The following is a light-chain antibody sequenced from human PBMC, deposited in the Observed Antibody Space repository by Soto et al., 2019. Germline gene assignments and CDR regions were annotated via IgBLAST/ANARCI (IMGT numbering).Light chain of an antibody. V-gene: IGKV3-11*01. Sequence: EIVLTQSPGTLSFSPGERATLSCRASQRISNYLAWYQHKPGQAPRLLISDASKRASGVPARFSGSESGTDFTLTISSLEPEDFAVYYCQRRSQWPPLTFGGGKTVEIK. CDR2: DAS. CDR3: QRRSQWPPLT. CDR1: QRISNY. J-gene: IGKJ4*01.